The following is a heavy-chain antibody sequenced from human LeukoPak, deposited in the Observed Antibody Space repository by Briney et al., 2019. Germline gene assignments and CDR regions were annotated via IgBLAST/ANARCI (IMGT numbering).Heavy chain of an antibody. CDR2: IKQDGSEK. Sequence: GGSLRLSCAASGFIFSSYGMHWVRQAPGKGLEWVANIKQDGSEKYYVDSVKGRFTISRDNAKNSLYLQMNSLRAEDTAVYYCARAVNWFDPWGQGTLVTVSS. CDR1: GFIFSSYG. V-gene: IGHV3-7*04. D-gene: IGHD4-17*01. CDR3: ARAVNWFDP. J-gene: IGHJ5*02.